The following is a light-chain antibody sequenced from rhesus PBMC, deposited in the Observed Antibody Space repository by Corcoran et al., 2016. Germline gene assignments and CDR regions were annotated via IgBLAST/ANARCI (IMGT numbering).Light chain of an antibody. Sequence: DIQMTQSPSSLSASVGDTVTITCRASQSFSSSLAWYQQKPGKVPKPLIYSASSLQSGVPSRFSGIKSGTDLTLTISSLQPEDIASYYFQQYYSYPYSFGQGTKVGSN. CDR2: SAS. CDR1: QSFSSS. CDR3: QQYYSYPYS. J-gene: IGKJ2*01. V-gene: IGKV1-46*01.